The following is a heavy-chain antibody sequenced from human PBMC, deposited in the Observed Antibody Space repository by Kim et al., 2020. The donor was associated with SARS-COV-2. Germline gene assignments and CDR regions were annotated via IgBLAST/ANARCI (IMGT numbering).Heavy chain of an antibody. CDR1: GFTFGDYA. CDR3: AKDIKKRFLEWLSIGPPDC. J-gene: IGHJ4*02. D-gene: IGHD3-3*01. CDR2: IRWNSGSI. Sequence: GGSLRLSCAASGFTFGDYAMHWVRQAPGKGLEWVSGIRWNSGSIGYAASVKGRFTISRDYSKNSLYLQMNSLRAEDTALYYCAKDIKKRFLEWLSIGPPDCWGQETLVTASS. V-gene: IGHV3-9*01.